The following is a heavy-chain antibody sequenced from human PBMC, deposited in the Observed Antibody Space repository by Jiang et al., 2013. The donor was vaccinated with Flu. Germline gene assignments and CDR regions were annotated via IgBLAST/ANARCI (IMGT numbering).Heavy chain of an antibody. CDR1: GYTFTGYY. D-gene: IGHD2-2*01. CDR3: ARSRRVPAAQNNWFDP. CDR2: INPNSGGT. J-gene: IGHJ5*02. V-gene: IGHV1-2*02. Sequence: QLVESGAEVKKPGASVKVSCKASGYTFTGYYMHWVRQAPGQGLEWMGWINPNSGGTNYAQKFQGRVTMTRDTSISTAYMELSRLRSDDTAVYYCARSRRVPAAQNNWFDPWGQGTLVTVSS.